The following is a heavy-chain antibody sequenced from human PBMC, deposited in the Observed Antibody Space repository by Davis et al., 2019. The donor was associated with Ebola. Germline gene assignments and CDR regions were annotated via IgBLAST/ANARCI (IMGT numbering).Heavy chain of an antibody. CDR2: IWYDGSNK. D-gene: IGHD4-17*01. CDR1: GFTFSSYG. CDR3: ARETDYGDCDY. Sequence: GESLKISCAASGFTFSSYGMHWVRQAPGKGLEWVAVIWYDGSNKYYADSVKGRFTISRDNSKNTLYLQMNSLRAEDTAVYYCARETDYGDCDYWGQGTLVTVSS. J-gene: IGHJ4*02. V-gene: IGHV3-33*01.